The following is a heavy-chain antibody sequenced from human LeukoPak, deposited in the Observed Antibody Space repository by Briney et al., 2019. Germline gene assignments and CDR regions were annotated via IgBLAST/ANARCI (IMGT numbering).Heavy chain of an antibody. J-gene: IGHJ4*02. CDR2: IYSSGFT. V-gene: IGHV3-66*04. CDR1: GFTVSSND. Sequence: PGRSLRLSCAASGFTVSSNDMGWVRQAPGKGLEWVSLIYSSGFTHYTDSVKGRFSISRDNSKNTVSLQMNSLRAEDTAVYYCARRTVPGHPGYWGQGTLVTVSS. CDR3: ARRTVPGHPGY. D-gene: IGHD2-2*01.